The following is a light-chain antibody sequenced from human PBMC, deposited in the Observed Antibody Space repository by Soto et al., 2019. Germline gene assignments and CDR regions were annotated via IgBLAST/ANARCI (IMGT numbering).Light chain of an antibody. V-gene: IGKV2-28*01. CDR2: LVS. Sequence: DIVMTQSPLSLPVTPGEPASISCRSSQSLLHSNGYNYLEWYLQKPGQSPQLLIYLVSTRVSGVPDRFRGSGSGPDFTLKISRVEAEDVGVYYCMQTLQTPLTFGGGTKVEIK. CDR3: MQTLQTPLT. CDR1: QSLLHSNGYNY. J-gene: IGKJ4*01.